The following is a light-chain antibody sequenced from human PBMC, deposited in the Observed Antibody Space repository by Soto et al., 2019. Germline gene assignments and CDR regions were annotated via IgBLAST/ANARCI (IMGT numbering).Light chain of an antibody. V-gene: IGLV3-21*02. CDR2: GDS. CDR3: QVWHIISDHVV. CDR1: NTGSKS. Sequence: SYELTQPPSVSVAPGQTARITCEGNNTGSKSVHWYQQKPGQAPVLVVYGDSDRPSGTPERFSGSDSGNTATLTIGGVEAGDEADYYCQVWHIISDHVVFGGGTKLTVL. J-gene: IGLJ2*01.